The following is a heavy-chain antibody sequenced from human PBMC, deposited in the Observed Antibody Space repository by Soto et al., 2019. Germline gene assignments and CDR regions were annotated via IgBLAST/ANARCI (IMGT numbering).Heavy chain of an antibody. D-gene: IGHD3-10*01. CDR1: GFTFSSYA. Sequence: GGSLRLSCAASGFTFSSYAMSWVRQAPGKGLEWVSAISGSGGSTYYADSVKGRFTISRDNSKNTLYRQMNSLRAEDTAVYYCAKITPVIGESNRLPLWGQGTTVTVSS. V-gene: IGHV3-23*01. CDR3: AKITPVIGESNRLPL. J-gene: IGHJ6*02. CDR2: ISGSGGST.